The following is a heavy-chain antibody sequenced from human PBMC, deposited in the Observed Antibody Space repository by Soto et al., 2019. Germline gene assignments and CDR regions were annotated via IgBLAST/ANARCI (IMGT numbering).Heavy chain of an antibody. D-gene: IGHD3-10*01. J-gene: IGHJ6*02. CDR2: IKEDGSEK. V-gene: IGHV3-7*03. Sequence: GGSLRLSCVGSGFRISNYFMSWVRQAPGKGLEWVANIKEDGSEKYYVESVKGRFTISRDNAKNSLYLQVNSLRDEDTAVYYCARPRFRGMDVGGQGTTVTVSS. CDR1: GFRISNYF. CDR3: ARPRFRGMDV.